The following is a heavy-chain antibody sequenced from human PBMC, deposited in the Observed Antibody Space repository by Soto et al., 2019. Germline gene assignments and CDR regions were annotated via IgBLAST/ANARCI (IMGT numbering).Heavy chain of an antibody. J-gene: IGHJ4*02. CDR2: INPNSGGT. D-gene: IGHD6-13*01. CDR1: GYTFTGYY. CDR3: ASDHSSSWYGGYDY. Sequence: ASVKVSCKASGYTFTGYYLHWLRQSPGQGLEWMGWINPNSGGTNYAQKFQGWVTMTRDTSISTAYMELSRLRSDDTAVYYCASDHSSSWYGGYDYWGQGTLVTVSS. V-gene: IGHV1-2*04.